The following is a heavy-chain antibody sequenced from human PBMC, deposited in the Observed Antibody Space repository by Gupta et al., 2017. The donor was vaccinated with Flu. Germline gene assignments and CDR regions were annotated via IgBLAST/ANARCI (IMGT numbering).Heavy chain of an antibody. CDR3: AHRLTVVDAFDS. Sequence: QITLKESGPTLVKPPPTLTLTCPFSGFSLSTSGVGVGWIRQPPGKALEWLALIYWDDDKRYSPSLKSRLTITKDTSKNQVVLTMTNMDPVDTATYYCAHRLTVVDAFDSWGQGTMVTVSS. V-gene: IGHV2-5*02. CDR2: IYWDDDK. J-gene: IGHJ3*02. CDR1: GFSLSTSGVG. D-gene: IGHD4-23*01.